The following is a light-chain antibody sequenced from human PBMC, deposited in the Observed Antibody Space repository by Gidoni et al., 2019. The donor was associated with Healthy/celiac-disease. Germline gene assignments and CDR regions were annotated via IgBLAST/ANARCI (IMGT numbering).Light chain of an antibody. CDR2: GNN. CDR1: SSNIGAGYD. CDR3: QSYDSSLSGYV. Sequence: QSVLTQPPSVSGAPGPRVTIPCTGISSNIGAGYDVHWYQQPPGTAPKLLIYGNNNRPSGVPDRFSGSKSGTSASLAITGLQAEDEADYYCQSYDSSLSGYVFGTGTKVTVL. J-gene: IGLJ1*01. V-gene: IGLV1-40*01.